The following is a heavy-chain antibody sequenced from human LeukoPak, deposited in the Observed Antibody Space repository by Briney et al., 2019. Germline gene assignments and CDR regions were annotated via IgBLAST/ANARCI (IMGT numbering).Heavy chain of an antibody. V-gene: IGHV4-59*01. D-gene: IGHD3-10*02. Sequence: SETLSLTCTVSGGSISSYYWSWIRQPPGKGLEWIGYIYYSGSTNYNPSLKSRVTISVDTSKNQFSLKLSSVTAADTAVYYCARSYVRGVVDYWGQGTLVTVSS. J-gene: IGHJ4*02. CDR2: IYYSGST. CDR3: ARSYVRGVVDY. CDR1: GGSISSYY.